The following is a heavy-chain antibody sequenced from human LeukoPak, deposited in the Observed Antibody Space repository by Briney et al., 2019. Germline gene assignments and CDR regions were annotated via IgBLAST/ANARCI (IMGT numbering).Heavy chain of an antibody. V-gene: IGHV1-8*01. J-gene: IGHJ3*02. CDR3: ARGRAYYYDSSGYYYAGDHDAFDI. D-gene: IGHD3-22*01. CDR1: GYTFTSYD. CDR2: MNPNSGNT. Sequence: ASVKVSCKASGYTFTSYDINWVRQATGQGLEWMGWMNPNSGNTGYAQKFHDRVTMTRNTSISTVYMELSSLRSEDTAVYYCARGRAYYYDSSGYYYAGDHDAFDIWGQGTMVTVSS.